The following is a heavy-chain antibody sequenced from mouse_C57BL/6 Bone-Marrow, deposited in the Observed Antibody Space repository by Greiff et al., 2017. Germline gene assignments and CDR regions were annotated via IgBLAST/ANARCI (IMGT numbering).Heavy chain of an antibody. CDR3: ARLSGSSIHWYFDV. CDR2: INPSNGGT. J-gene: IGHJ1*03. D-gene: IGHD1-1*01. V-gene: IGHV1-53*01. CDR1: GYTFTSYW. Sequence: QVQLKQPGTELVKPGASVKLSCKASGYTFTSYWMHWVKQRPGQGLEWIGNINPSNGGTNYNEKFKSKATLTVDKSSSTAYMQLSSLTSEDSAVYYCARLSGSSIHWYFDVWGTGTTVTVSS.